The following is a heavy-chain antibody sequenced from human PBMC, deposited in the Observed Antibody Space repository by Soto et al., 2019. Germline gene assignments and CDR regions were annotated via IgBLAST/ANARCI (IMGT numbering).Heavy chain of an antibody. CDR2: ISGSGRTT. J-gene: IGHJ6*03. Sequence: EVRLLESGGGLVQPGGSLRLSCAASGFTFGTYAMKWLRQAPGRGLECVSFISGSGRTTYYADSVKGRFTVSRDNSKNTMYLQMNSLRAEDTALYYCAKFRGPSYSYYYMDVWGKGPRSPSP. CDR3: AKFRGPSYSYYYMDV. CDR1: GFTFGTYA. D-gene: IGHD3-16*01. V-gene: IGHV3-23*01.